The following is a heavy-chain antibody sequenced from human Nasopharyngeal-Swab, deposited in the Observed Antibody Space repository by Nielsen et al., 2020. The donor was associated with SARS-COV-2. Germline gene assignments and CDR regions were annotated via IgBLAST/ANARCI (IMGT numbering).Heavy chain of an antibody. CDR1: GITIRSDN. CDR3: ARDMLLGAGRAYYYYMDV. J-gene: IGHJ6*03. V-gene: IGHV3-53*01. CDR2: IHSGGKT. Sequence: GEALKISWAAAGITIRSDNKSWGRQAAGEEEEGVSVIHSGGKTYYADTGKGRFTISRDNSKNTLYLQMKSLRAEDTAVYYCARDMLLGAGRAYYYYMDVWGKGTTVTVSS. D-gene: IGHD3-10*01.